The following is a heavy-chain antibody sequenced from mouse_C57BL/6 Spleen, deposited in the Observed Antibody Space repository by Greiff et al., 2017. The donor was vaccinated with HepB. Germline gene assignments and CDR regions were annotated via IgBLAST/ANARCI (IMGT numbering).Heavy chain of an antibody. CDR3: ARGGNYYGSSLYYYAMDY. CDR1: GYTFTSYW. V-gene: IGHV1-53*01. CDR2: INPSNGGT. D-gene: IGHD1-1*01. J-gene: IGHJ4*01. Sequence: QVQLQQPGTELVKPGASVKLSCKASGYTFTSYWMHWVKQRPGQGLEWIGNINPSNGGTNYNEKFKSKATLTVDKSSSTAYMQLSSLTSEDSAVYYCARGGNYYGSSLYYYAMDYWGQGTSVTVSS.